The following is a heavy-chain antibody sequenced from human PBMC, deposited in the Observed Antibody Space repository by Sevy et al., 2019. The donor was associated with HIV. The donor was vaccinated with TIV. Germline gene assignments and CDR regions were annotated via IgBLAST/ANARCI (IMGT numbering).Heavy chain of an antibody. CDR1: GFTFGEYG. CDR2: ISHDGRNHK. V-gene: IGHV3-33*08. D-gene: IGHD3-10*01. CDR3: ARDRGEILRSAFKS. Sequence: GGSLRLSCAASGFTFGEYGMHLVRQAPGKGLEWVAVISHDGRNHKYNADFVKGRFTISRDNSKNMVYLQMNSLRVEDTAIYYCARDRGEILRSAFKSWGQGTLVTVSS. J-gene: IGHJ4*02.